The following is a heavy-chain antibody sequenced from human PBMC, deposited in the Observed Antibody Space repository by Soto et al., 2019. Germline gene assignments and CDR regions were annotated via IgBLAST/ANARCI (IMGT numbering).Heavy chain of an antibody. CDR2: IWHDGSQK. Sequence: QVQLVESGGGVVQPGTSLRLSCVATGFTFSDYGIHWVRQAPGRGLEWVAVIWHDGSQKYLADSVRGRFTISRDTSKNTAYLQMTRLSAEDTAVYFCEGRDHPFAVRGQGTIVTVSS. CDR1: GFTFSDYG. J-gene: IGHJ3*01. CDR3: EGRDHPFAV. V-gene: IGHV3-33*01.